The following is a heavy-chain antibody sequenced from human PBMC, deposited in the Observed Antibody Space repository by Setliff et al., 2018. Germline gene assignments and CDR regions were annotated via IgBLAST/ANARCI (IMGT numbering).Heavy chain of an antibody. J-gene: IGHJ4*02. CDR2: VSYDGNNN. Sequence: GGSLRLSCAASGFTFTLFAFHWVRQAPGKGLEWLAVVSYDGNNNYYGDSVKGRFIISRDNAKNSLSLQMNSLRNEDTAVYYCFGAGTCSYWGQGTLVTVSS. D-gene: IGHD3-10*01. V-gene: IGHV3-30-3*01. CDR1: GFTFTLFA. CDR3: FGAGTCSY.